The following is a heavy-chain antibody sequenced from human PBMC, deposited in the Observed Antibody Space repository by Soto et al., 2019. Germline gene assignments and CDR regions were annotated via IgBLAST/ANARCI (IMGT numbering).Heavy chain of an antibody. J-gene: IGHJ4*02. CDR2: FYSSGSP. V-gene: IGHV4-59*01. CDR3: AREFYYDSSGIGFYS. CDR1: GGSLSGYY. D-gene: IGHD3-22*01. Sequence: TWGTLSLTCTVSGGSLSGYYWRWIRQPPGKGLEWIGDFYSSGSPHHNPSLKNRVSISEDRSKNEFSLKLSSVTAADTAIYYCAREFYYDSSGIGFYSWGQGTLVTVSS.